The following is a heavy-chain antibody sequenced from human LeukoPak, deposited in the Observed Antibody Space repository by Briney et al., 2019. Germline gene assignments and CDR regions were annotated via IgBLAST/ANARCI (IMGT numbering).Heavy chain of an antibody. V-gene: IGHV1-2*02. J-gene: IGHJ4*02. CDR3: ARDRYGDGFAHFDY. Sequence: ASVKVSCKASGGTFTSYAMHWVRQAPGQGLEWMGWITPGGGTNFPQKFQGRVAITWDTSITTAYMDLSRLTSDDTAVYYCARDRYGDGFAHFDYWGQGALVTVSS. CDR1: GGTFTSYA. CDR2: ITPGGGT. D-gene: IGHD5-24*01.